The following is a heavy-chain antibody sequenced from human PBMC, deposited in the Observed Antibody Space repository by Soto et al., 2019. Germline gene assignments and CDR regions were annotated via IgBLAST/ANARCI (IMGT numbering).Heavy chain of an antibody. CDR2: ISAYNGIT. D-gene: IGHD2-15*01. Sequence: QVQLVQSGAEVKKPGASMKVSCKASGYTLTTYGISWVRQAPGQGLEWMGWISAYNGITNYAQKFQDRVTMTTDTSTSIAYMELRSLRSDDTAVYYCARGPPTSCSGGSCYSHYFDYWGQGTLVTVSS. CDR3: ARGPPTSCSGGSCYSHYFDY. V-gene: IGHV1-18*01. CDR1: GYTLTTYG. J-gene: IGHJ4*02.